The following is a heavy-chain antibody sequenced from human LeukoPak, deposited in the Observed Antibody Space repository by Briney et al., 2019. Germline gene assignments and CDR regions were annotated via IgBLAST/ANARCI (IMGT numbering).Heavy chain of an antibody. CDR1: GGTFSSYA. CDR2: IIPIFGTA. J-gene: IGHJ4*02. V-gene: IGHV1-69*01. Sequence: GSSVKVSCKASGGTFSSYAISWVRQAPGQGLEWMGGIIPIFGTASYAQKFQGRVTITADESTSTAYMELSSLRSEDTAVYYCAAVWGSDRNMGGFDYWGQGTLVTVSS. CDR3: AAVWGSDRNMGGFDY. D-gene: IGHD3-16*02.